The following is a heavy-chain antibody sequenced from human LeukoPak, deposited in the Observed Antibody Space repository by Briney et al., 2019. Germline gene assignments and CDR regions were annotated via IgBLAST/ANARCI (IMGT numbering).Heavy chain of an antibody. V-gene: IGHV3-30-3*01. J-gene: IGHJ4*02. Sequence: SGGSLRLSCAASGFTFSNYAMHWVRQAPGKGLEWVAVISYDGSNKYYADSVKGRFTISRDNSKNTLYLQMNSLRAEDTAVYYCASQSIWFGGNYWGQGTLVTVSS. D-gene: IGHD3-10*01. CDR2: ISYDGSNK. CDR3: ASQSIWFGGNY. CDR1: GFTFSNYA.